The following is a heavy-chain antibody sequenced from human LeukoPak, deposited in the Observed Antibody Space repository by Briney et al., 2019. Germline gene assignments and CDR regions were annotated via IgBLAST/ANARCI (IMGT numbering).Heavy chain of an antibody. CDR3: AKDTVKVSTISRVLHYTDV. Sequence: GGSLRLSCAASGFIFSSYGMHWVRQAPGKGLEWVAFIRYDGSNKYYADSVNGRFTISRDNSNNKLSLQMNSLTADNTAVYYCAKDTVKVSTISRVLHYTDVWEKGTTVTIPS. D-gene: IGHD5/OR15-5a*01. J-gene: IGHJ6*03. CDR1: GFIFSSYG. CDR2: IRYDGSNK. V-gene: IGHV3-30*02.